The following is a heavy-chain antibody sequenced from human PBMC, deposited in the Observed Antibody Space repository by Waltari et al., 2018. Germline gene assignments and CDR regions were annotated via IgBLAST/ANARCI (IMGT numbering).Heavy chain of an antibody. V-gene: IGHV1-2*06. CDR2: INPKSGDA. Sequence: QVHLVQSGAEVKKPGSSVKVSCRASGGPLSDYAITWGRQAPGQGLEWMGRINPKSGDANYTQPFQGRVIMTRDTSINTAYLEVTGLTSDDTAIFYCATANILGIGTFDYWGQGTLVSVSS. J-gene: IGHJ4*02. CDR3: ATANILGIGTFDY. CDR1: GGPLSDYA. D-gene: IGHD1-1*01.